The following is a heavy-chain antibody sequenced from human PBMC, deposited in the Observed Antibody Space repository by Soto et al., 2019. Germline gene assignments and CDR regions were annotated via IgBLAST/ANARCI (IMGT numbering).Heavy chain of an antibody. CDR1: GFTFSSYS. CDR2: VGGGGDNI. V-gene: IGHV3-23*01. CDR3: AKRDSVSGRSPPLINY. J-gene: IGHJ4*02. Sequence: ESGGGLVQPGGSLRLSCAASGFTFSSYSMNWVRQAPGKGLQWVATVGGGGDNIFYADSVKGRFTISRDDSQNMVFLQMNSLRPEDTAVYFCAKRDSVSGRSPPLINYWGQGTLVTVSS. D-gene: IGHD3-10*01.